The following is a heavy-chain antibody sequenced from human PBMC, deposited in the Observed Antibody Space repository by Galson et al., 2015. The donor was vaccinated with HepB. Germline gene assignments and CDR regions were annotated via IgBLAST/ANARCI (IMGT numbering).Heavy chain of an antibody. D-gene: IGHD2-15*01. CDR1: GYTFTNYG. J-gene: IGHJ5*02. Sequence: SVKVSCKASGYTFTNYGVSWVRQAPGQGLEWMGWISPYNGNTNYAQKLQGRVTMTTDTSTSTAYMELRSLRSDDTAVYYCAKGGSGYCSGGSCPPNWFDPWGQGTLSPSPQ. CDR2: ISPYNGNT. CDR3: AKGGSGYCSGGSCPPNWFDP. V-gene: IGHV1-18*01.